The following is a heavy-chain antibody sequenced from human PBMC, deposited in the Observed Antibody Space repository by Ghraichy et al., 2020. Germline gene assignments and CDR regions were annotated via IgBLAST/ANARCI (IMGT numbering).Heavy chain of an antibody. CDR2: IYYSGST. CDR1: GGSISSGGYY. D-gene: IGHD3-22*01. Sequence: SQTLSLTCTVSGGSISSGGYYWSWIRQHPGKGLEWIGYIYYSGSTYYNPSLKSRVTISVDTSKNQFSLKLSSVTAADTAVYYCARDRSFYYDSSGCYFDYWGQGTLVTVSS. J-gene: IGHJ4*02. V-gene: IGHV4-31*03. CDR3: ARDRSFYYDSSGCYFDY.